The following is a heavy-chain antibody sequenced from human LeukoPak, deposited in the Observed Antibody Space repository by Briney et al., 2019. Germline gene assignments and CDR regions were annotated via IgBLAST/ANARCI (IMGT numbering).Heavy chain of an antibody. CDR1: GGSISSYY. Sequence: SETLSLTCTVSGGSISSYYWSWIRQPPGKGLEWIGYIYYSGSTNYNPSLKSRVTISVDTSKNQFSLKLSSVTAADTAVYYCARPRNYGSGSYYFDYWGQGTLVTVSS. D-gene: IGHD3-10*01. CDR2: IYYSGST. V-gene: IGHV4-59*12. CDR3: ARPRNYGSGSYYFDY. J-gene: IGHJ4*02.